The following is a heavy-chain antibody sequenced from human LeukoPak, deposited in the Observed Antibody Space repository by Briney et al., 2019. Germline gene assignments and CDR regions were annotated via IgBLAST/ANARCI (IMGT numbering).Heavy chain of an antibody. CDR3: TTADSSGYPHWFDP. D-gene: IGHD3-22*01. J-gene: IGHJ5*02. Sequence: VRSLRLSCAVSGLTFSNAWMSCVRQAPGRGVECGGRIKSKGGGGTTDYPAPLPGQFTISRDDSNNMLYLPMNTLKTEDTDVYYCTTADSSGYPHWFDPWGQGTLVTVSS. CDR1: GLTFSNAW. V-gene: IGHV3-15*01. CDR2: IKSKGGGGTT.